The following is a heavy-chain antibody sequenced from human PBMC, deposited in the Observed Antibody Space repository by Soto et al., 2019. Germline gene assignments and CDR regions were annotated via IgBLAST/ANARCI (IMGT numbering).Heavy chain of an antibody. V-gene: IGHV5-51*01. CDR1: VYSFTSYW. D-gene: IGHD3-22*01. J-gene: IGHJ5*02. CDR3: ARRRKNTMRKFNWFDP. CDR2: ICPVDSDT. Sequence: SLKSPCKVSVYSFTSYWVGRVLQKWGKGWQWLVLICPVDSDTRYSRSFQGQFSSSVAKSITTAYLQWSSLKPSDTAMYYCARRRKNTMRKFNWFDPWGQRTLVTVSS.